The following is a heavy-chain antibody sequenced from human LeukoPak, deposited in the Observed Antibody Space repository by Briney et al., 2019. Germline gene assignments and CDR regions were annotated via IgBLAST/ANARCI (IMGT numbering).Heavy chain of an antibody. CDR2: IYYSGST. V-gene: IGHV4-59*08. CDR1: GGSISSYY. Sequence: SETLSLTCTVSGGSISSYYWSWIRQPPGKRLEWIGYIYYSGSTNYNPSLKSRVTISVDTSKNQFSLKLSSVTAADTAVYYCARSDVGYYDSSGFDPWGQGTLVTVSS. CDR3: ARSDVGYYDSSGFDP. D-gene: IGHD3-22*01. J-gene: IGHJ5*02.